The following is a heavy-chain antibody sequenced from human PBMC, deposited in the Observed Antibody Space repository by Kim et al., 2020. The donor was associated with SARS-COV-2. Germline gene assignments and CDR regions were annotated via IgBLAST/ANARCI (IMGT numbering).Heavy chain of an antibody. CDR1: GGSISSSSYY. Sequence: SETLSLTCTVSGGSISSSSYYWGWIRQPPGKGLEWIGSIYYSGSTYYNPSLKSRVTISVDTSKNQFSLKLSSVTAADTAVYYCAMNDGGVLLWFGPWGQGTLVTVSS. J-gene: IGHJ5*02. D-gene: IGHD3-10*01. CDR2: IYYSGST. V-gene: IGHV4-39*01. CDR3: AMNDGGVLLWFGP.